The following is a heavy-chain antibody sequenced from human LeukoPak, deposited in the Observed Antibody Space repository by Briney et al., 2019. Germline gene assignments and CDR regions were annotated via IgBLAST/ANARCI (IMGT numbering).Heavy chain of an antibody. CDR2: IFTSENT. CDR3: TRESATSGSTD. CDR1: GDSISGNYY. D-gene: IGHD3-10*01. V-gene: IGHV4-61*02. Sequence: SETLSPTCTVSGDSISGNYYWNWIRQPAGKGLEWIGRIFTSENTNYNSSLKSRVTISLDTSKDQFSLRLSSVTVADTAFYYCTRESATSGSTDWGQGTLVTVSS. J-gene: IGHJ4*02.